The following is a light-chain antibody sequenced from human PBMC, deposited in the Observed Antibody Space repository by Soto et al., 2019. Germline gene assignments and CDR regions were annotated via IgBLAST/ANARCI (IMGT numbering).Light chain of an antibody. CDR1: SSDVGSYNL. CDR3: CSYARSSTVV. Sequence: QSALTQPASVSGSPGQSSTISCTGTSSDVGSYNLVSWYQQHPGKAPKLMIYEGSKRPSGVSNRFPGSKSGNTASLTISGLQAEDEAAYYCCSYARSSTVVFGGGTKLNVL. CDR2: EGS. V-gene: IGLV2-23*01. J-gene: IGLJ2*01.